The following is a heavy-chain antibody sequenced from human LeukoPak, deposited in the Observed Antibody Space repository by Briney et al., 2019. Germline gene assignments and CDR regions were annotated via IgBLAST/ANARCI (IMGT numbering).Heavy chain of an antibody. CDR1: GGSISSSSYY. CDR3: ARLYSSSWQVDY. V-gene: IGHV4-39*01. CDR2: IYHSGST. J-gene: IGHJ4*02. Sequence: PSETLFLTCTVSGGSISSSSYYWGWIRQPPGKGLEWIGSIYHSGSTYYNPSLKSRVTISVDTSKNQFSLKLSSVTAADTAVYYCARLYSSSWQVDYWGQGTLVTVSS. D-gene: IGHD6-13*01.